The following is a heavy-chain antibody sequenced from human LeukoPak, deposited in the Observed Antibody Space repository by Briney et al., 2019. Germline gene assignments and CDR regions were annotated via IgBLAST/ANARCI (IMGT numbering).Heavy chain of an antibody. D-gene: IGHD2-2*01. CDR3: ARTPSGYCSSTSCRTFQH. Sequence: VASVKVSCKASGYTFTSYDINWVRQATGQGLEWMGWMNPNSGNTDYAQKFQGRVTITRNTSISTAYMQLSSLRSEDTAVYYCARTPSGYCSSTSCRTFQHWGQGTLVTVSS. CDR2: MNPNSGNT. CDR1: GYTFTSYD. J-gene: IGHJ1*01. V-gene: IGHV1-8*03.